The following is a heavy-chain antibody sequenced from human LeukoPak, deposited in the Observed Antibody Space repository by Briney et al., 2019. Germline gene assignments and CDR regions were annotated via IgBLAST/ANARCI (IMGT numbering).Heavy chain of an antibody. CDR3: ARDGAFLAARPLSDY. CDR1: GYTFTSYG. D-gene: IGHD6-6*01. J-gene: IGHJ4*02. CDR2: ISAYNGNT. V-gene: IGHV1-18*01. Sequence: APVKVSCKASGYTFTSYGISWVRQAPGQGLEWMGWISAYNGNTNYAQELQGRVTMTTDTSTSTAYMELRSLRSDDTAVYYCARDGAFLAARPLSDYWGQGTLVTVSS.